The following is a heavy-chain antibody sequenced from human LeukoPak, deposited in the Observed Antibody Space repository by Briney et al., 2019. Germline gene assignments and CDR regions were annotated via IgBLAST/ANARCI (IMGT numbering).Heavy chain of an antibody. CDR3: AKPLHYYYSNAAWYFDL. V-gene: IGHV3-30*18. Sequence: GGSLRLSCAASGITFNVDTMNWVRQAPGKGLEWVAVMSNDGSNKDYADSVKGRFTISRDNSKNTLYLQMNSLRADDTAVYYCAKPLHYYYSNAAWYFDLWGRGTLVTVSS. D-gene: IGHD3-22*01. CDR1: GITFNVDT. J-gene: IGHJ2*01. CDR2: MSNDGSNK.